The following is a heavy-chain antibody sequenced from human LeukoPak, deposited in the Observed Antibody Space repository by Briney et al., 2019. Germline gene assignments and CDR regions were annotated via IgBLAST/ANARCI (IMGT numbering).Heavy chain of an antibody. V-gene: IGHV3-23*01. J-gene: IGHJ4*02. CDR2: ISASGDKT. Sequence: GGSLRLSCAASGLTFSTYPMTWVRQAPGKGLEWVSAISASGDKTDYADSVKGRFTISRDNSKDTLYLQMNSLRTEDTAVYYCAKDRGYWGQGALVTVSS. CDR3: AKDRGY. CDR1: GLTFSTYP.